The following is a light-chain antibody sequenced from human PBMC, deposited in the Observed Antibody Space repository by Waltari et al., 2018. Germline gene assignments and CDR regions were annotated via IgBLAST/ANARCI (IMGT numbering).Light chain of an antibody. V-gene: IGLV3-21*01. J-gene: IGLJ1*01. CDR2: YDS. CDR1: NIESKS. Sequence: GETARLTCGGNNIESKSVHWYRQRPGQAPVLVISYDSDRPSGIPDRLSGSNSGNTATLTISRVEAGDEADYYCQVWDANTDPGVFGTGTEVTVL. CDR3: QVWDANTDPGV.